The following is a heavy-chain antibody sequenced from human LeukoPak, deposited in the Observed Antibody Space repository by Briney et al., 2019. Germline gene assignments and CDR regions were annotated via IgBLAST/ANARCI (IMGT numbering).Heavy chain of an antibody. CDR2: IYYSGST. CDR3: ARTYSNSYFDP. Sequence: PSETLSLTCTVSGGSISSYYWSWIRQPPGKGLEWIGYIYYSGSTNYNPSLKSRVTISVDTSKNQFSLKLSSVTAADTAVYYCARTYSNSYFDPWGQGTLVTVSS. V-gene: IGHV4-59*01. D-gene: IGHD4-11*01. J-gene: IGHJ5*02. CDR1: GGSISSYY.